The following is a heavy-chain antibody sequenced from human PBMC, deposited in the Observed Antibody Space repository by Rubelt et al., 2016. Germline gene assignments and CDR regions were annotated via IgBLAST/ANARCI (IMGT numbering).Heavy chain of an antibody. V-gene: IGHV3-23*01. D-gene: IGHD6-13*01. CDR2: ISGSGGST. J-gene: IGHJ4*02. CDR1: GFTFSSYA. CDR3: AKDQRGQQLPQFIDY. Sequence: EVQLLESGGGLVQPGGSLRLSCAASGFTFSSYAMSWVRQAPGKGLEWVSAISGSGGSTYYADSVKGRFTVSRDNSKNTLYLQMNSLRAEDTAVYYWAKDQRGQQLPQFIDYWGLGTLVTVSS.